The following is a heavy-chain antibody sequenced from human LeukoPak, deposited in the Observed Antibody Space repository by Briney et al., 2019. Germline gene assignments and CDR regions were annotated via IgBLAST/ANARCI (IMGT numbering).Heavy chain of an antibody. CDR2: ISSSGSTI. CDR1: GFTFSDYY. D-gene: IGHD2-15*01. V-gene: IGHV3-11*04. J-gene: IGHJ4*02. CDR3: ARDGVVVAAAYYFDY. Sequence: GGSLRLSCAASGFTFSDYYMSWIRQAPGKGLEWVSYISSSGSTIYYADSVKGRFTISRDNAKNSLYLQMNSLRAEDTAVYYCARDGVVVAAAYYFDYWGQGTLVTVSS.